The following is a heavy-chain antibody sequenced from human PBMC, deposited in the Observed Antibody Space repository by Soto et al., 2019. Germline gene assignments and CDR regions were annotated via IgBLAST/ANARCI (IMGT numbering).Heavy chain of an antibody. J-gene: IGHJ4*02. CDR3: ANAPASCDASCFLDY. D-gene: IGHD2-2*01. CDR2: ISGSGGST. Sequence: GGSLRLSCAASGFTFSTYAMSWVRQAPGKGLEWVSVISGSGGSTYYADSVKGRFTISRDNSKNTLYLQMNSLRAEDTAVYYCANAPASCDASCFLDYWGQGTLVTVSS. CDR1: GFTFSTYA. V-gene: IGHV3-23*01.